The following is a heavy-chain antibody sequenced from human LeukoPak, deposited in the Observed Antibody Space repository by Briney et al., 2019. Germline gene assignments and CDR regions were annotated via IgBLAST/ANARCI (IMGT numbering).Heavy chain of an antibody. Sequence: PSETLSLTCTVSGRSFSSGSNYWSWIRQPAGKGLEWIGRIYTSGSTDYNPSLKSRVTISVDTSKNQFSLKLSSVTATDTAVYYCARKGDVWGKGTTVTVSS. V-gene: IGHV4-61*02. CDR1: GRSFSSGSNY. J-gene: IGHJ6*04. CDR2: IYTSGST. CDR3: ARKGDV.